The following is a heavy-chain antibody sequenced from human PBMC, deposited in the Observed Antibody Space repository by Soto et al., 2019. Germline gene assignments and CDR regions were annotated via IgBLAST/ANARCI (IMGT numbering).Heavy chain of an antibody. V-gene: IGHV4-30-4*01. Sequence: SETLSLTCTVSGGSISGGVGGLYYWSWIRQPPGKGLEWIGYIYDSGSTYYNPSLKSRVTISVDTSKNQFSLKLSSVTAADTAVYYCARGGGCSSTSCYILTRDPFFLPKIYYFDYWGQGTLVTVSS. CDR3: ARGGGCSSTSCYILTRDPFFLPKIYYFDY. CDR2: IYDSGST. CDR1: GGSISGGVGGLYY. D-gene: IGHD2-2*02. J-gene: IGHJ4*02.